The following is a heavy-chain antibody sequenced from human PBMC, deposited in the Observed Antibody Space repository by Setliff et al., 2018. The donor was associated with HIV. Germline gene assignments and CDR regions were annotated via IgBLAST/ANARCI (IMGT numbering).Heavy chain of an antibody. V-gene: IGHV3-48*03. Sequence: PGGSLRLSCAASGFTFSSYEMNWVRQAPGKGLEWVSYISSSGSTIYYADSVKGRFTISRDNAKNSLYLQMNSLRAEDTAVYYCARERSLIVGAIHFDYWGQGTLVTVSS. D-gene: IGHD1-26*01. CDR3: ARERSLIVGAIHFDY. J-gene: IGHJ4*02. CDR2: ISSSGSTI. CDR1: GFTFSSYE.